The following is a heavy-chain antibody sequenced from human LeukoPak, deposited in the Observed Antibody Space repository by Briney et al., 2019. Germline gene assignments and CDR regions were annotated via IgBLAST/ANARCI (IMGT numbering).Heavy chain of an antibody. J-gene: IGHJ4*02. Sequence: PGGSLRLSCAASGFTFSSYSMNWVRQAPGKGLEWVSYISSSGSTRYYADSVKGRFTISRDNARNSLYLQMDSLRAEDTAVYYCASLLVEPTTYFDYWGQGTLVTVSS. D-gene: IGHD1-26*01. V-gene: IGHV3-48*01. CDR1: GFTFSSYS. CDR3: ASLLVEPTTYFDY. CDR2: ISSSGSTR.